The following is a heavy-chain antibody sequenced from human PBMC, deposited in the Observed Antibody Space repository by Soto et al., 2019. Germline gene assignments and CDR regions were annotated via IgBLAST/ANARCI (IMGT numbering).Heavy chain of an antibody. CDR1: GFTFSSYA. V-gene: IGHV3-23*01. CDR3: AKRSSSSTFDY. J-gene: IGHJ4*02. D-gene: IGHD6-6*01. CDR2: ISGSDDST. Sequence: EVQLLESGGGLVQPGESLRLSCAASGFTFSSYAMSWVRHAPGKGLEWGSVISGSDDSTYYADSVKGRFTISRDNSKNTLYLQMNSLRAEDTAVYYCAKRSSSSTFDYWGQGTLVTVSS.